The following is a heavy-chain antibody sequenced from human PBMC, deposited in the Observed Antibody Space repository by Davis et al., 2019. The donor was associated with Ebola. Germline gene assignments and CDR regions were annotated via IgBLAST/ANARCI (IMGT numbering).Heavy chain of an antibody. CDR1: GYTFTSYD. CDR3: ARGNTVSNWFDP. V-gene: IGHV1-8*01. Sequence: ASVKVSCKASGYTFTSYDINWVRQATGQGLEWMGWMNPNSGNTGYAQKFQGRVIMTRSTSISTAYMELSSLRSEDTAVYYCARGNTVSNWFDPWGQGTLVTVSS. D-gene: IGHD4-11*01. CDR2: MNPNSGNT. J-gene: IGHJ5*02.